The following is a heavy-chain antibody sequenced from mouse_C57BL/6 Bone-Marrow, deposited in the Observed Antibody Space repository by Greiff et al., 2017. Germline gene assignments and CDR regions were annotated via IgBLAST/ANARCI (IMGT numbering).Heavy chain of an antibody. Sequence: EVQLVESGGDLVKPGGSLKLSCAASGFTFSSYGMSWVRQTPDKRLEWVATISSGGSYTYYPDSVKGRFTISRDNAKNTLYLQMSSLKSEDTAMYYGARHRRQLRLQGWFAYWGQGTLVTVSA. CDR3: ARHRRQLRLQGWFAY. J-gene: IGHJ3*01. CDR1: GFTFSSYG. V-gene: IGHV5-6*01. D-gene: IGHD3-2*02. CDR2: ISSGGSYT.